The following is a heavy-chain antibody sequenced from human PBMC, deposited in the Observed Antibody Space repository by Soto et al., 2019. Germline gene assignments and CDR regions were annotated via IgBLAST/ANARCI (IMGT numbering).Heavy chain of an antibody. J-gene: IGHJ6*02. CDR3: ASPSSSETDDYYYYGMDV. V-gene: IGHV1-18*01. CDR1: GYTFTSYG. D-gene: IGHD6-6*01. CDR2: ISAYNGNT. Sequence: ASVKVSCKASGYTFTSYGISWVRQAPGQGLEWMGWISAYNGNTNYAQKLQGRVTMTTDTSTSTAYMELRSLRSDDTAVYYCASPSSSETDDYYYYGMDVWGQGTTVTVSS.